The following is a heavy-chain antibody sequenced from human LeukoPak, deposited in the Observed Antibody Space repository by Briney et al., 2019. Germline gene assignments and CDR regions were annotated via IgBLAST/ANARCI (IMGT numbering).Heavy chain of an antibody. J-gene: IGHJ4*02. CDR2: IKQDGSEK. Sequence: GGSLRLSCAASGFTFSSCWMSWVRQAPWRGLEWVASIKQDGSEKYYVDSVKGRFTISRDNAKNSLYLQMNSLGAEDTAVYYCATRSGWYLRSFDYWGQGTLVTVSS. V-gene: IGHV3-7*01. D-gene: IGHD6-19*01. CDR3: ATRSGWYLRSFDY. CDR1: GFTFSSCW.